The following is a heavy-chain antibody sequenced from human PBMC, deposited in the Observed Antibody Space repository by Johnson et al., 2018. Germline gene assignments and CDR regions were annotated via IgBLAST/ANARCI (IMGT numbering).Heavy chain of an antibody. CDR1: GFTFSDYD. V-gene: IGHV3-13*01. CDR3: AKDIEKYGGYLYAFDI. J-gene: IGHJ3*02. CDR2: IGTTADT. D-gene: IGHD5-12*01. Sequence: VQLVQSGGGLVQPGGSLRLSCAASGFTFSDYDIHWVRQATGKGLAWVSGIGTTADTFYSDSVTGRFPIPRENAKNSLYLQMNTLRPDDTAIYYCAKDIEKYGGYLYAFDIWGQGTLVTVSS.